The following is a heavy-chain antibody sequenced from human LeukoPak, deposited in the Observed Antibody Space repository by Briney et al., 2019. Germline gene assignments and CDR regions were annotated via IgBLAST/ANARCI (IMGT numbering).Heavy chain of an antibody. J-gene: IGHJ4*02. CDR1: GFTFSNYW. Sequence: GGSLRLSCAASGFTFSNYWLHWVRQAPGKGLVWVSRINSDGSSRNYADSVKGRFTISRDTAKNTMYLQMKSLRAEDTAVYYCASASSHRIAAGGDYWGQGTLVTVSS. CDR2: INSDGSSR. D-gene: IGHD6-13*01. CDR3: ASASSHRIAAGGDY. V-gene: IGHV3-74*01.